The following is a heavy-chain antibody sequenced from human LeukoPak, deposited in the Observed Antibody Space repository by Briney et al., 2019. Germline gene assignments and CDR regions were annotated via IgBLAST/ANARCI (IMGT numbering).Heavy chain of an antibody. J-gene: IGHJ3*02. Sequence: SETLSLTCTVSDASISSYYWTWIRQPPGKGLEWIGYIYYSGTTNYNPSLKSRVTISGDTSKNQFSLKLSSVTPADTAVYYCARAISLDAFDIWGQGTMVTVSS. D-gene: IGHD5-12*01. CDR3: ARAISLDAFDI. CDR1: DASISSYY. CDR2: IYYSGTT. V-gene: IGHV4-59*01.